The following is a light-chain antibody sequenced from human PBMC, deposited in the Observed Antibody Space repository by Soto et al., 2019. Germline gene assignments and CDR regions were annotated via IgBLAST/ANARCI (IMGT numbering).Light chain of an antibody. Sequence: EVVMTQSPATVSVSPGERTSLSCRASQSIGTNLGWYQQKPGLAPRLLISKTSTRATGVPARFSGSGSGTEFTLTISSLQSEDIAVYYCQQYAGWPLTFGGGTKVDIK. V-gene: IGKV3-15*01. CDR2: KTS. CDR3: QQYAGWPLT. J-gene: IGKJ4*01. CDR1: QSIGTN.